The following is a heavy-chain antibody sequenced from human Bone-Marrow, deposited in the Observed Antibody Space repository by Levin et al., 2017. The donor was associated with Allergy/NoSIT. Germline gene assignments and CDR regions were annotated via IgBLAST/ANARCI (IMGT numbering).Heavy chain of an antibody. Sequence: ASGPTLVKPTQTLTLTCSFSGFSLSSPGVGVGWVRQSPGKALEWLAPIYWDEDKRYSPSLRSRPTITMDTSKNQVFPRMTNMDPVDTDTYYCTPRGPPLRGRHFDYWGQGALVNVSS. CDR2: IYWDEDK. CDR3: TPRGPPLRGRHFDY. CDR1: GFSLSSPGVG. V-gene: IGHV2-5*02. J-gene: IGHJ4*02. D-gene: IGHD4-17*01.